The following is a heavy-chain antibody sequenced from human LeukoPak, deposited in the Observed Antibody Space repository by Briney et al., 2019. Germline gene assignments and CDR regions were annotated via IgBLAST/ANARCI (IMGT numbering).Heavy chain of an antibody. Sequence: ASVKVSCKASGYTFTSYYMHWVRQAPGQGLEWMGIINPSGGSTNYAQKFQGRVTITADESTSTAYMELSSLRSEDTAVYYCARGVPVTYYYYYGMDVWGQGTTVTVSS. CDR3: ARGVPVTYYYYYGMDV. D-gene: IGHD4-23*01. V-gene: IGHV1-46*01. CDR2: INPSGGST. CDR1: GYTFTSYY. J-gene: IGHJ6*02.